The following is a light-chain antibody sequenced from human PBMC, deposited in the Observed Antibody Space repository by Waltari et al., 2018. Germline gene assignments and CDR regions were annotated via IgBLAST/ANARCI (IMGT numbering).Light chain of an antibody. CDR1: SSDIGSYNY. CDR3: SSYMDTTALEL. V-gene: IGLV2-14*03. Sequence: QSALTQPASVSGSPGQSIPIPCTGTSSDIGSYNYVPWYQQHPGKAPKLIIFDVTNRPSGVSNRFSGSKSGNTASLIISGLQGEDEADYYCSSYMDTTALELFGGGTSLTVL. J-gene: IGLJ2*01. CDR2: DVT.